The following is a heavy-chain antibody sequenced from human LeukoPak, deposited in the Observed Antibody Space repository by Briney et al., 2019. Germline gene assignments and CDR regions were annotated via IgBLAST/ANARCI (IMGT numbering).Heavy chain of an antibody. CDR3: ARASYVAAAHFDY. V-gene: IGHV4-34*01. J-gene: IGHJ4*02. CDR1: GGSFSGYY. Sequence: SETLSLTCAVYGGSFSGYYWSWIRQPPGKGLEWIGEINHSGSTNYNPSLKGRVTISVDTSKNQFSLKLSSVTAADTAVYYCARASYVAAAHFDYWGQGTLVTVSS. CDR2: INHSGST. D-gene: IGHD6-13*01.